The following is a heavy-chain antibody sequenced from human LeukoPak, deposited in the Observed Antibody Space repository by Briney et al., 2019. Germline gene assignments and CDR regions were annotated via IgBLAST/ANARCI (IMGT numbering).Heavy chain of an antibody. CDR2: INPSGGST. J-gene: IGHJ4*02. D-gene: IGHD3-22*01. CDR1: GYTFTSYY. CDR3: ARAGSDSSGYYYLEY. V-gene: IGHV1-46*01. Sequence: ASVRVSCKASGYTFTSYYMHWVRQAPGQGLEWMGIINPSGGSTSYAQKFQGRVTMTRDTSTSTVYMELSSLRSEDTAVYYCARAGSDSSGYYYLEYWGQGTLVTVSS.